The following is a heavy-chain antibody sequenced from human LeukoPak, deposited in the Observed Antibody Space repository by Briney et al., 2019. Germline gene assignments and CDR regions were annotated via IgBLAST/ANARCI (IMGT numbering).Heavy chain of an antibody. CDR2: IIPIFGTA. Sequence: SVKVSCKASGGTFSSYAISWVRQAPGQGLEWMGGIIPIFGTANYAQKFQGRVTITADESTSTAYMELSSLRSEDTAVYYCARVVPNAYDILTGYYGHWGQGTLVTVSS. J-gene: IGHJ4*02. CDR3: ARVVPNAYDILTGYYGH. CDR1: GGTFSSYA. V-gene: IGHV1-69*13. D-gene: IGHD3-9*01.